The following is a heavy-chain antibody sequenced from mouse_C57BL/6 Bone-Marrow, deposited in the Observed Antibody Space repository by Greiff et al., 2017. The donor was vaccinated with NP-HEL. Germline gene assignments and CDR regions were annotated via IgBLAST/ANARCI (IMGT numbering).Heavy chain of an antibody. J-gene: IGHJ4*01. CDR3: ARENSNYYFSMDY. CDR2: IHPNSGST. V-gene: IGHV1-64*01. Sequence: VQLQQPGAELVKPGASVKLSCKASGYTFTSYWMHWVKQRPGQGLEWIGMIHPNSGSTNYNEKFKSKATLTVDKSSSTAYMQLSSLTSEDSAVYYCARENSNYYFSMDYWGQGTSVTVSS. D-gene: IGHD2-5*01. CDR1: GYTFTSYW.